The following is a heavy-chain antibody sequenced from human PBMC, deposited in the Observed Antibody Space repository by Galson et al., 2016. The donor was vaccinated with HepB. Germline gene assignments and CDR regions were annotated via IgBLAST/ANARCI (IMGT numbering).Heavy chain of an antibody. Sequence: SLRLSCAASGFTFSGSAMHWVRQASGKGLEWVGRIRSKANSYATAYAASVKGRFTTSRDGSKNTAYLQMNSLKTEDTAVYYCTRGDVYDYGDFYNDYWGQGTLVTVSS. D-gene: IGHD4-17*01. CDR2: IRSKANSYAT. V-gene: IGHV3-73*01. CDR1: GFTFSGSA. J-gene: IGHJ4*02. CDR3: TRGDVYDYGDFYNDY.